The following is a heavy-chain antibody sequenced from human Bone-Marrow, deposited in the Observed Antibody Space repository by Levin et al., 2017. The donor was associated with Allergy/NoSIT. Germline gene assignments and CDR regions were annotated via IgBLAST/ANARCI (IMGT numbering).Heavy chain of an antibody. CDR3: AKDGSQSRLWYYFDH. CDR2: ISFDGRKN. J-gene: IGHJ4*02. D-gene: IGHD1-26*01. Sequence: GGSLRLSCAASGFTFRSYGMHWVRQAPGKGLEWVASISFDGRKNYYVDSVKGRFTISRDNSKNTLFLQMNNLRAEDTGVYYCAKDGSQSRLWYYFDHWGQGTLVTVSS. CDR1: GFTFRSYG. V-gene: IGHV3-30*18.